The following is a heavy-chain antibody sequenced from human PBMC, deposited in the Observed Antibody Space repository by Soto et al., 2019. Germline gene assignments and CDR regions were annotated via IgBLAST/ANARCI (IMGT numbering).Heavy chain of an antibody. CDR1: GFTFSGYW. J-gene: IGHJ4*02. Sequence: GGSLRLSCAASGFTFSGYWMHWVRQAPGKGLVWVSRIRSDGSITSYADSVKGRFTISRDNARNTLYLQMNSLRAEDTAVYYCARGGPPMIVVVYASPDYWGQGTLVTVSS. V-gene: IGHV3-74*01. CDR2: IRSDGSIT. D-gene: IGHD3-22*01. CDR3: ARGGPPMIVVVYASPDY.